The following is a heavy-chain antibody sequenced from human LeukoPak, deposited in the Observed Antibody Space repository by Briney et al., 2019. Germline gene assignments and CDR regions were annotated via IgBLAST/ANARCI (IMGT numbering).Heavy chain of an antibody. CDR1: GGSISSGGYY. CDR3: ARAGVEMATITHYYFDY. J-gene: IGHJ4*02. Sequence: SETLSLTCTVSGGSISSGGYYWGWIRQHPGKGLEWIGYIYYSGSTYYNPSLKSRVTISVDTSKNQFSLKLSSVTAADTAVYYCARAGVEMATITHYYFDYWGQGTLVTVSS. V-gene: IGHV4-31*03. CDR2: IYYSGST. D-gene: IGHD5-24*01.